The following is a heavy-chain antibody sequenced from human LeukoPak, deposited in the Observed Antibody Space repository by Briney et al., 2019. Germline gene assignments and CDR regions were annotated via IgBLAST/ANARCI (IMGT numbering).Heavy chain of an antibody. V-gene: IGHV1-2*02. CDR1: GYSFTDYY. D-gene: IGHD2-21*01. Sequence: ASVKVSCKTSGYSFTDYYMHWVRQAPGQGLEWMGWINPSSGGTSSAQKFQGRVTMTRDTSITTVYMEVSWLTSDDTAIYYCARADRLDGGPYLIGPWGQGTLVTVSS. CDR3: ARADRLDGGPYLIGP. CDR2: INPSSGGT. J-gene: IGHJ5*02.